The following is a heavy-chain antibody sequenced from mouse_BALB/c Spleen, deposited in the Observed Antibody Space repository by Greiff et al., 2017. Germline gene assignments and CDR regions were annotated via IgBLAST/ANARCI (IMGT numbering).Heavy chain of an antibody. CDR1: GFSLTGYG. Sequence: VQLQESGPGLVAPSQSLSITCTVSGFSLTGYGVNWVRQPPGKGLEWLGMIWGDGSTDYNSALKSRLSISKDNSKSQVFLKMNSLQTDDTARYYCARAGDYGSSYYFDYWGQGTTLTVSS. V-gene: IGHV2-6-7*01. J-gene: IGHJ2*01. CDR2: IWGDGST. CDR3: ARAGDYGSSYYFDY. D-gene: IGHD1-1*01.